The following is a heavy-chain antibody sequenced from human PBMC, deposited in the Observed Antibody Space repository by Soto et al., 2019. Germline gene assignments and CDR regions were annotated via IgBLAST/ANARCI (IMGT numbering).Heavy chain of an antibody. CDR3: ARHEPLYYSYYGMDV. CDR1: GYSFTTYW. CDR2: IYPGDSDT. V-gene: IGHV5-51*01. J-gene: IGHJ6*02. Sequence: GESLKISSKASGYSFTTYWIGWVRQLPGKGLEWMGIIYPGDSDTRYSPSFLGQVTISADNSISTAYLQWSSLKASDTATYYCARHEPLYYSYYGMDVWGQGTTVTVS.